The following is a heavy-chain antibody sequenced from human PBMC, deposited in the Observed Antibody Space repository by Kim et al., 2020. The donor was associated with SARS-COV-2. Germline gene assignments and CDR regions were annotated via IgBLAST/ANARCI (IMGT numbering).Heavy chain of an antibody. V-gene: IGHV1-69*13. CDR3: AIIAPPEKMYGYSSSEDAFDI. J-gene: IGHJ3*02. Sequence: SVKVSCKASGGTFSSYAISWVRQAPGQGLEWMGGIIPIFGTANYAQKFQGRVTITADESTSTAYMELSSLRSEDTAVYYCAIIAPPEKMYGYSSSEDAFDIWGQGTMVTVSS. CDR2: IIPIFGTA. CDR1: GGTFSSYA. D-gene: IGHD6-13*01.